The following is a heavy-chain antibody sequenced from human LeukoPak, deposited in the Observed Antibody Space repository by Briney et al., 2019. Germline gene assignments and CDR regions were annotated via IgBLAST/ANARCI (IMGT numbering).Heavy chain of an antibody. V-gene: IGHV5-51*01. Sequence: GESLKISCRASGYIFTTYWIGWVRQMPGKGLEWMGIIYSGDSETRYSTSFQGKVTFSVDKSITTASLHWSSPKASATPRYYFPTNLYSGIYGDAFDIWGQGTMVTVSS. CDR2: IYSGDSET. CDR3: PTNLYSGIYGDAFDI. CDR1: GYIFTTYW. D-gene: IGHD1-26*01. J-gene: IGHJ3*02.